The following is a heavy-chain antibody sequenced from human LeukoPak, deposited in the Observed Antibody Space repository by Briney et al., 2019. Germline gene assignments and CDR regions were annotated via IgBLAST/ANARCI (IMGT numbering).Heavy chain of an antibody. D-gene: IGHD6-19*01. CDR3: ARGGPTADSTGWLFEY. CDR2: IYYSGST. Sequence: PSETLSLTCTVSGGSIWRYYWSWIRQPPGKGLDWIGYIYYSGSTSYDPSLKSRVTKSVDTSKNQFSLKLSSVTAADTAEYYCARGGPTADSTGWLFEYWGQGTLVTVSS. V-gene: IGHV4-59*01. J-gene: IGHJ4*02. CDR1: GGSIWRYY.